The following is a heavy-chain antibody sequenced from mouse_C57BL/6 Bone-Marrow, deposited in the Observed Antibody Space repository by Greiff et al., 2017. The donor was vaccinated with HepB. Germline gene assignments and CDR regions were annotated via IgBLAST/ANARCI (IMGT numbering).Heavy chain of an antibody. CDR3: KTTTVVAYYFDY. CDR2: IDPENGDT. D-gene: IGHD1-1*01. V-gene: IGHV14-4*01. Sequence: EVQLQQSGAELVRPGASVKLSCTASGFNIKDDYMHWVKQRPEQGLEWIGWIDPENGDTEYASKFQGKATITADTSSNTAYLQLSSLTSEDTAVYYCKTTTVVAYYFDYWGQGTTLTVSS. J-gene: IGHJ2*01. CDR1: GFNIKDDY.